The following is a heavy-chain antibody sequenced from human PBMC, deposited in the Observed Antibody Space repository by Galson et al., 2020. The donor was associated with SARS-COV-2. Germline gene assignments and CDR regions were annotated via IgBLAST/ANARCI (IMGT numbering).Heavy chain of an antibody. Sequence: SQASETLSLTCAVYGGSFSGYSWSWNRQPPGKGLEWIGEINHSGSTNYNPSLKSRVTISVDTSKNQFSLKLNSMTAADTAVYYCARDMSGGYNWFDPWGQGTLVTVSS. V-gene: IGHV4-34*01. CDR3: ARDMSGGYNWFDP. CDR2: INHSGST. D-gene: IGHD3-16*01. CDR1: GGSFSGYS. J-gene: IGHJ5*02.